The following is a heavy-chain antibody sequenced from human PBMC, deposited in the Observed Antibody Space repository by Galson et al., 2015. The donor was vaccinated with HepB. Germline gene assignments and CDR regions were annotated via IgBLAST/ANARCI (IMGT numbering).Heavy chain of an antibody. CDR1: GFTFSSYS. Sequence: SLRLSCAASGFTFSSYSMNWVRQAPGKGLKWVSSISSSSSYIYYADSVKGRFTISRDNAKNSLYLQMNSLRAEDTAVYYCARDHSSSWYGGGDAFDIWGQGTMVTVSS. CDR2: ISSSSSYI. CDR3: ARDHSSSWYGGGDAFDI. D-gene: IGHD6-13*01. V-gene: IGHV3-21*01. J-gene: IGHJ3*02.